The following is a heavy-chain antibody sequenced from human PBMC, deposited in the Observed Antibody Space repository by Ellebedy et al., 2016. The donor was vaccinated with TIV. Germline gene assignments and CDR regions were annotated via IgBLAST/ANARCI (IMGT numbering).Heavy chain of an antibody. CDR2: VSSSEGT. Sequence: SETLSLXXTVSGASNTNYYWSWIRQPPGKGLEWIGLVSSSEGTNYNPSLKSRVTISLDTSQNQFFLRLNSVVAADTAVYYCAGGTGWLTDSWGQGTLVTVSS. J-gene: IGHJ5*01. V-gene: IGHV4-59*03. D-gene: IGHD3-16*01. CDR1: GASNTNYY. CDR3: AGGTGWLTDS.